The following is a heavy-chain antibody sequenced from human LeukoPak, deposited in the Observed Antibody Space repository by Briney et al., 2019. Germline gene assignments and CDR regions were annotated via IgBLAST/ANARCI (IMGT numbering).Heavy chain of an antibody. Sequence: SETLSLTCAVYGGSFSGYYWSWIRQPPGKGLEWIGEINHSGSTNYNPSLKSRVTISVDTSKNQFSLKLSSVTAADTAWYYCARAGGPYGMAVGGQGPTVPVSS. CDR2: INHSGST. CDR3: ARAGGPYGMAV. J-gene: IGHJ6*02. CDR1: GGSFSGYY. D-gene: IGHD3-10*01. V-gene: IGHV4-34*01.